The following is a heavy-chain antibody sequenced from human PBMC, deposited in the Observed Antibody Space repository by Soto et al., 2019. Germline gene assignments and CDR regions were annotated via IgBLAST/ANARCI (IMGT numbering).Heavy chain of an antibody. J-gene: IGHJ5*02. CDR2: IIPIFGTA. CDR3: ARSRTSGPGDNWFDP. V-gene: IGHV1-69*06. CDR1: GGTFSSYA. D-gene: IGHD3-3*01. Sequence: QVQLVQSGAEVKKPGSSVKVSCKASGGTFSSYAISWVRQAPGQGLEWMGGIIPIFGTANYAQKFQGRVTITADKSTSTAYMELSSLRPEDTAVYYCARSRTSGPGDNWFDPWGQGTLVTVSS.